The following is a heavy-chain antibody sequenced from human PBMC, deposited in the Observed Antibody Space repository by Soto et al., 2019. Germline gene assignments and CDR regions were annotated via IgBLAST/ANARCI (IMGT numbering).Heavy chain of an antibody. Sequence: EVQLLESGGGLVQPGGSLRLSCAASGFTFSSYAMSWVRQAPGKGLEWVSAISGSGGSTYYADSVKGRFTISRDNSKNTLYLQMNSLRAEDTAVYYCAKDLVGTSIAARHLHFDYWGQGTLVTVSS. CDR2: ISGSGGST. CDR3: AKDLVGTSIAARHLHFDY. CDR1: GFTFSSYA. J-gene: IGHJ4*02. D-gene: IGHD6-6*01. V-gene: IGHV3-23*01.